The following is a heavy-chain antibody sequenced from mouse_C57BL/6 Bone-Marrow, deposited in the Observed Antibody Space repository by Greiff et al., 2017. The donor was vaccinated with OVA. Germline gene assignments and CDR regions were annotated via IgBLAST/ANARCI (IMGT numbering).Heavy chain of an antibody. CDR1: GYPFTSYW. CDR2: IYPGSGST. Sequence: QVQLQQPGAELVKPGASVKMSCTASGYPFTSYWITWVKQRPGQGLEWIGDIYPGSGSTNYNEKFKSKATLTVDTSSSTAYMQLSSLTAEDSAVYYCARGITTVVAYYAMDYWGQGTSVTVSS. J-gene: IGHJ4*01. V-gene: IGHV1-55*01. CDR3: ARGITTVVAYYAMDY. D-gene: IGHD1-1*01.